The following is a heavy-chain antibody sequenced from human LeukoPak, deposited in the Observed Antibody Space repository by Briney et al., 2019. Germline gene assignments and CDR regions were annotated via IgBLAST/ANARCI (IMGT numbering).Heavy chain of an antibody. J-gene: IGHJ4*01. CDR1: GLSFSDSY. Sequence: PGGSLRLSCVVSGLSFSDSYMAWIRQTPGMGLESLAYISGSGHDIYYADSVKGRFTISRDNAKNSLYLQMNSLRPEDTALYYCSTGPRSLIYWGHGTLVTVSS. V-gene: IGHV3-11*01. CDR2: ISGSGHDI. CDR3: STGPRSLIY.